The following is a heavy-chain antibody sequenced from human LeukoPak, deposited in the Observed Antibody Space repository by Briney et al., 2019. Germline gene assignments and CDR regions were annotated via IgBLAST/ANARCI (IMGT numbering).Heavy chain of an antibody. J-gene: IGHJ3*02. CDR2: VKSKTDGETT. CDR1: GFTFSNYA. D-gene: IGHD4-17*01. CDR3: TTDVPFFYGDGAFDT. V-gene: IGHV3-15*01. Sequence: GGSLRLSCAASGFTFSNYAMSWVRQAREKGLEWIGCVKSKTDGETTDSAAPVKGRFTISRDDSKNTLYLQMNSLKTEDTAVYYCTTDVPFFYGDGAFDTWGHGTMVTVSS.